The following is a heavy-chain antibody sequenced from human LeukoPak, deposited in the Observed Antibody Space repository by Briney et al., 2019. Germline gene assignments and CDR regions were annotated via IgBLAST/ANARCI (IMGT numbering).Heavy chain of an antibody. D-gene: IGHD3-9*01. CDR3: ARAPTKFRRDWFDP. CDR2: ISSSGSTI. Sequence: GGSLRLSCAASGFTFSTYAMHWIRQAPGKGLEWVSYISSSGSTIYYADSVKGRFTISRDNAKNSLYLQMNNLRVEDTAVYYCARAPTKFRRDWFDPWGQGTLVTVSS. V-gene: IGHV3-48*03. J-gene: IGHJ5*02. CDR1: GFTFSTYA.